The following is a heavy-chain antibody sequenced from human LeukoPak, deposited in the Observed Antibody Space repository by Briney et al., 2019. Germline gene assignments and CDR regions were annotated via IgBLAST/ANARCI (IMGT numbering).Heavy chain of an antibody. V-gene: IGHV7-4-1*02. Sequence: ASVKVSCKASGYTFTSYAMNWVRQAPGQGLEWMGWINTNTGNPTYAQGFTGRFVFSLDTSVSTAYLQISSLKAEDTAVYYCARHSPKNFWSGPNWFDPWGQGTLVTVSS. CDR3: ARHSPKNFWSGPNWFDP. J-gene: IGHJ5*02. D-gene: IGHD3-3*01. CDR1: GYTFTSYA. CDR2: INTNTGNP.